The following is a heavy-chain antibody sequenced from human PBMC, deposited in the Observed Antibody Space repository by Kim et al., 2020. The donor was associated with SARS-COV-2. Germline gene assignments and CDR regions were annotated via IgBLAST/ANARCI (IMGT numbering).Heavy chain of an antibody. CDR3: ATVDYGSGSYSDY. J-gene: IGHJ4*02. V-gene: IGHV4-30-2*03. Sequence: YNPSLKSRVTISVDTSKNQFSLKLGSVTAADTAVYYCATVDYGSGSYSDYWGQGTLVTVSS. D-gene: IGHD3-10*01.